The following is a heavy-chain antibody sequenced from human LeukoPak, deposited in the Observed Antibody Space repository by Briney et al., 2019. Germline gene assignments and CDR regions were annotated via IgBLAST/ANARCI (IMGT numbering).Heavy chain of an antibody. V-gene: IGHV4-34*01. J-gene: IGHJ2*01. Sequence: PSETLSLTCAVYGGSFSGYYWSWIRQPPGKGLEWIGEINHSGSTNYNPSLKSRVTISVDTSKNQFSLKLSSVTAADTAVYYCARVKARLWRYFDLWGRGTLVTVSS. CDR3: ARVKARLWRYFDL. D-gene: IGHD4/OR15-4a*01. CDR1: GGSFSGYY. CDR2: INHSGST.